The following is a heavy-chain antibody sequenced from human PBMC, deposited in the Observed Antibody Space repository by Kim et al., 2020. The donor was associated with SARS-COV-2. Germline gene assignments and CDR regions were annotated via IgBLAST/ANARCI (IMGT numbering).Heavy chain of an antibody. CDR3: ARAVGPFDY. V-gene: IGHV3-33*01. Sequence: GGSLRLSCAASGFIFSTYGMHWVRQAPGKGLEWVAVIWYDGSNKYYADSVKGRFTISRDNSKNTLYLQMNSLRAEDTAVYYCARAVGPFDYWGQGTLVTVSS. CDR2: IWYDGSNK. D-gene: IGHD3-3*01. CDR1: GFIFSTYG. J-gene: IGHJ4*02.